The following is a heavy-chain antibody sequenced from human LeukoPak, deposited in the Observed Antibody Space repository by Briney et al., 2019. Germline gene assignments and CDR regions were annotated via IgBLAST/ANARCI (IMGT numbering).Heavy chain of an antibody. J-gene: IGHJ4*02. D-gene: IGHD2-8*01. CDR3: SRENGAFSPFGY. Sequence: SETLSLTCGVSGGSISNTNWWSWVRQPPGHGLEWIGEISLTGLTHYNPSLESRVTVSLDKSKDQLSLSLTSVTAADTAVYYCSRENGAFSPFGYWGQGTLVTVLS. CDR1: GGSISNTNW. CDR2: ISLTGLT. V-gene: IGHV4-4*02.